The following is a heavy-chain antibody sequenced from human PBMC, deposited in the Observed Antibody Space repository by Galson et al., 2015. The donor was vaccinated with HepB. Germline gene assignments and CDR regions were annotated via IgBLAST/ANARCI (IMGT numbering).Heavy chain of an antibody. CDR2: ISAYNGNT. CDR3: ARDGLVVVVAATPPYYYGMDV. Sequence: SVKVSCKASGYTFTSYGISWVRQAPGQGLEWMGWISAYNGNTNYAQKLQGRVTMTTDTSTSTAYMELRSLRSDDTAVYYCARDGLVVVVAATPPYYYGMDVWGQGTTVTVSS. V-gene: IGHV1-18*04. J-gene: IGHJ6*02. CDR1: GYTFTSYG. D-gene: IGHD2-15*01.